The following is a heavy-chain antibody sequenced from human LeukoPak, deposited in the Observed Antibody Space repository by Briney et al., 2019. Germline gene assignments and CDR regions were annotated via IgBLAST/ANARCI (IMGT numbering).Heavy chain of an antibody. Sequence: GGSLRLSCAASGFTFSTYAMNWVRQAPGKGLEWVSVISVSGSSTYYADSVKGRFTISRDSSKSTLYLQMYSLRAEDTAIYYCAKNHDSNGYHTDDAFDLWGQGTMVTVSS. CDR3: AKNHDSNGYHTDDAFDL. J-gene: IGHJ3*01. V-gene: IGHV3-23*01. D-gene: IGHD3-22*01. CDR1: GFTFSTYA. CDR2: ISVSGSST.